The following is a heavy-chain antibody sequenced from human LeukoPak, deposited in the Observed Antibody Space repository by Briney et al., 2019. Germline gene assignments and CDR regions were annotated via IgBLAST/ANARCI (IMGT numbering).Heavy chain of an antibody. D-gene: IGHD3-9*01. CDR2: INAYNGNT. V-gene: IGHV1-18*01. J-gene: IGHJ4*02. CDR3: ARAGYDILTLAPDPANDH. CDR1: GYTFTSYG. Sequence: ASVKVSFKASGYTFTSYGISWVRQAPGQGLEWMGWINAYNGNTNYAQKLQGRATMTTDTSTSTAYMELRSLRSDDTAVYYCARAGYDILTLAPDPANDHWGQGTLVTVSS.